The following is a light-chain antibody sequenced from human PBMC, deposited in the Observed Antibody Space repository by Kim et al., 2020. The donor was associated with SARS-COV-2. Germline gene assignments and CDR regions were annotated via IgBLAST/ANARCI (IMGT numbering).Light chain of an antibody. CDR2: QDS. V-gene: IGLV3-1*01. CDR3: QAWDSSTAWV. J-gene: IGLJ2*01. CDR1: KVGEKY. Sequence: VSPGQTASITWSGDKVGEKYAGWYEQKPGQSHVLVIYQDSKRPSGIPERFYGSNSGNTATLTISETQAMDEADYYCQAWDSSTAWVFGGGTKLTV.